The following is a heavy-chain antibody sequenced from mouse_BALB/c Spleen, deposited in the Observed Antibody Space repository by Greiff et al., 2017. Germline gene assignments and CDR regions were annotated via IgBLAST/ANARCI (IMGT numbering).Heavy chain of an antibody. J-gene: IGHJ4*01. CDR1: GFSLSTSGMG. Sequence: QVTLKVCGPGILQPSQTLSLTCSFSGFSLSTSGMGVSWIRQPSGKGLEWLAHIYWDDDKCYNPSLKSRLTISKDTSSNQVFLKITSVDTADTATYYCGRDGYDEYYYAMDYWGQGTSVTVSS. CDR3: GRDGYDEYYYAMDY. CDR2: IYWDDDK. D-gene: IGHD2-2*01. V-gene: IGHV8-12*01.